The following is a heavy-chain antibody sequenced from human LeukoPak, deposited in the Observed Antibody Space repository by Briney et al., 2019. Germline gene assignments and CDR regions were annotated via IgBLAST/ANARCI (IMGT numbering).Heavy chain of an antibody. J-gene: IGHJ4*02. Sequence: SETLSLTCAVYGGSFSGYYWSWIRQPPGKGLEWIGEINHSGSTNYNPSLKSRVTISVDTSKNQFSLKLSSVTAADTAVYYCARGNYDFWSEDYLDYWGQGTLVTVSS. CDR2: INHSGST. V-gene: IGHV4-34*01. CDR1: GGSFSGYY. CDR3: ARGNYDFWSEDYLDY. D-gene: IGHD3-3*01.